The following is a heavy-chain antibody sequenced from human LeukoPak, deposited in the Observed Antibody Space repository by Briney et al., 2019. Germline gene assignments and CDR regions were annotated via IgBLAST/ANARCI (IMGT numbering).Heavy chain of an antibody. J-gene: IGHJ6*02. V-gene: IGHV3-23*01. CDR3: ANQEWLRGPMDV. D-gene: IGHD5-12*01. Sequence: GGSLRLSCVASGFTFSDFYMDWVRQAPGKGLEWVSAISGSGGSTYYADSVKGRFTISRDNSKNTLYLQMNSLRAEDTAVYYCANQEWLRGPMDVWGQGTTVTVSS. CDR2: ISGSGGST. CDR1: GFTFSDFY.